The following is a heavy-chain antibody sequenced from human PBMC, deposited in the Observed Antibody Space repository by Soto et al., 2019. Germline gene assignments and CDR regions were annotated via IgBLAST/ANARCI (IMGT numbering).Heavy chain of an antibody. Sequence: QVQLVESGGGVVQPGRSLRLSCAASGFTLSSYGMHWVRQAPGKGLEWVAVIWYDGSNKYYADSVKGRFTISRDNSKNTLYLQMNSLRAEVTAVYYCARWGIAAGDYWGQGTLVTVSS. J-gene: IGHJ4*02. V-gene: IGHV3-33*01. CDR3: ARWGIAAGDY. CDR1: GFTLSSYG. D-gene: IGHD6-13*01. CDR2: IWYDGSNK.